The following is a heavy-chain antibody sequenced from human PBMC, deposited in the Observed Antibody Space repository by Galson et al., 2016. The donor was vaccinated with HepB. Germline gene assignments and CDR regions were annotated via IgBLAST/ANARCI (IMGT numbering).Heavy chain of an antibody. D-gene: IGHD3-22*01. Sequence: SLRLSCAASGFTFSTHAMTWVRQAPGKGLEWVSETPAGGYSTYYADSVKGRFAISRDNSKNTLYLQMNSLRVDDTAIYYCVGGYYLYYFEYWGQGTLVTVSS. CDR1: GFTFSTHA. CDR2: TPAGGYST. CDR3: VGGYYLYYFEY. J-gene: IGHJ4*02. V-gene: IGHV3-23*01.